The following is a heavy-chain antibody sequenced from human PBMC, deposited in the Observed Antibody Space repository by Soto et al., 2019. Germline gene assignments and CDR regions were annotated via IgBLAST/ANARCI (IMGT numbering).Heavy chain of an antibody. J-gene: IGHJ6*02. CDR1: GFTFSSYA. D-gene: IGHD2-8*01. CDR2: ISYDGGNK. Sequence: PGGSLRLSCAASGFTFSSYAMHWVRQAPGKGLEWVAVISYDGGNKYYADSVKGRFTISRDNSKNTLYLQMNSLRAEDTAVYYCARDFCTNGVCYNGYYYYYGMDVWGQGTKVTVYS. CDR3: ARDFCTNGVCYNGYYYYYGMDV. V-gene: IGHV3-30-3*01.